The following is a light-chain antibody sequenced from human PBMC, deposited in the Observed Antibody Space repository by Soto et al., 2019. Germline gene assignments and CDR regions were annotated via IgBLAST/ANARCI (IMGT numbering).Light chain of an antibody. CDR1: SSDVGNYNY. J-gene: IGLJ1*01. CDR3: SSYTSSDTYV. Sequence: QSVLTQPASVSGSPGQSITISCTGTSSDVGNYNYVSWHQHHPGKAPKLMINDVSNRPSGVSSRSSGSKSGNTASLTISGLQADDEADYYCSSYTSSDTYVFGTGTKLTVL. V-gene: IGLV2-14*03. CDR2: DVS.